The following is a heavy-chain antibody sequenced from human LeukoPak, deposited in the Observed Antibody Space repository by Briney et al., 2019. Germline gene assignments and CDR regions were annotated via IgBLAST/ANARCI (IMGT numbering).Heavy chain of an antibody. CDR2: ISAYNGNT. CDR1: GYTFTIYG. CDR3: ARDEGGIAASGPYYFDY. Sequence: ASVTVSFKASGYTFTIYGISWVRQAPGQGREWMGWISAYNGNTNYAQKLQGRVTMTTDTSTSTAYMELRSLRSDDTAVYYCARDEGGIAASGPYYFDYWGQGTLVTVSS. D-gene: IGHD6-13*01. V-gene: IGHV1-18*01. J-gene: IGHJ4*02.